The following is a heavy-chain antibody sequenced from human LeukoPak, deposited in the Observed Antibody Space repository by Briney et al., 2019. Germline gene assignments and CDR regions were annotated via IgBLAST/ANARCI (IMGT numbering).Heavy chain of an antibody. J-gene: IGHJ2*01. CDR2: IYYSGST. Sequence: KPSETLSLTCTVSGAAISSNYWSWIRHPPGKGLEWIGSIYYSGSTNYNPSLKSRVTISVDTSKNQFSLKLSSVTAADTAVYYCARGPPGYCSSTSCSGDWYFDLWGRGTLVTVSS. V-gene: IGHV4-59*12. D-gene: IGHD2-2*01. CDR1: GAAISSNY. CDR3: ARGPPGYCSSTSCSGDWYFDL.